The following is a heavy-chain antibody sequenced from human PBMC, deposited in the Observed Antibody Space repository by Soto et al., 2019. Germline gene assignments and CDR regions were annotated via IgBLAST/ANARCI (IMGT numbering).Heavy chain of an antibody. J-gene: IGHJ5*02. CDR2: ISAYNGNT. CDR3: ARDRGTMIVGAWFDP. CDR1: GYTFTSYG. Sequence: QVQLVQAGAEVKKHGASVKVSCKASGYTFTSYGISWVRQAPGQGLEWMGWISAYNGNTNYAQKLQGRVTMTTDTSTSTASMELRSLRSDDTAVYYCARDRGTMIVGAWFDPWGQGTLVTVSS. V-gene: IGHV1-18*01. D-gene: IGHD3-22*01.